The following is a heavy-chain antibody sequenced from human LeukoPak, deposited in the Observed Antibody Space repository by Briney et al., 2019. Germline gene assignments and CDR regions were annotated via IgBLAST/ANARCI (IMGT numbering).Heavy chain of an antibody. CDR3: ARSPAGYCTSTSCPMGY. Sequence: GGSLRLSCAASGFTFSSYAMTWVRQTPGKGVEWVSAISGGGGSTYYADSVKGRFTISRDNPKNTLYLQMNSLRAGDTAVYYCARSPAGYCTSTSCPMGYWGQGTLVTVSS. V-gene: IGHV3-23*01. J-gene: IGHJ4*02. CDR2: ISGGGGST. CDR1: GFTFSSYA. D-gene: IGHD2-2*01.